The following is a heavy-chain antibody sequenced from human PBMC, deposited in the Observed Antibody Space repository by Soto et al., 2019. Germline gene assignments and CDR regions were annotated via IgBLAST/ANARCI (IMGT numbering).Heavy chain of an antibody. CDR3: ARGGGKYYYESSGHSPHAMDV. CDR2: IYDSGNT. Sequence: SETLSLTCTVSGGPIRSYCWSWIRQPPGKGLEWIGYIYDSGNTDYNPSLKSRVTISVDTSKNQFSLKLSSVTTADTAVYYCARGGGKYYYESSGHSPHAMDVCGPGTTVTVSS. CDR1: GGPIRSYC. D-gene: IGHD3-22*01. J-gene: IGHJ6*02. V-gene: IGHV4-59*01.